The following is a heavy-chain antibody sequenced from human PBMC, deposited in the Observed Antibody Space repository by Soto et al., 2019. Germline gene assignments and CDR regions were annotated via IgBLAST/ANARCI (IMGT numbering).Heavy chain of an antibody. CDR2: IHFRGTT. Sequence: SETLSLTCTVSGGSISSYYWSWVRQPPGRGLEWIGYIHFRGTTNYNPSLKSRVTMSADTSKNQFSLKLNSVTAADTAVYYCARMNYYDTSGYPFDYWGQGTLVTSPQ. D-gene: IGHD3-22*01. CDR3: ARMNYYDTSGYPFDY. CDR1: GGSISSYY. V-gene: IGHV4-59*01. J-gene: IGHJ4*02.